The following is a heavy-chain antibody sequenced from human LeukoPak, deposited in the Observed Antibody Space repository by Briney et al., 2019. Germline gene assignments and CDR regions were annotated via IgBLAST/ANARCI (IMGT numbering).Heavy chain of an antibody. D-gene: IGHD5-18*01. CDR1: GFTFSSYA. CDR3: ARDTAMVTDYYGMDV. Sequence: GGSLRLSCAASGFTFSSYAMSWVRQAPGKGLEWVSAISGSGGSTYYADSVKGRFTISRDNSKNTLYLQMNSLRAEDAAVYYCARDTAMVTDYYGMDVWGQGTTVTVSS. CDR2: ISGSGGST. J-gene: IGHJ6*02. V-gene: IGHV3-23*01.